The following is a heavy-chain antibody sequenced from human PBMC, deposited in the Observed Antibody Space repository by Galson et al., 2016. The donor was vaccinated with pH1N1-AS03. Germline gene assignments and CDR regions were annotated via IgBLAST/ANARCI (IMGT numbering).Heavy chain of an antibody. J-gene: IGHJ4*02. V-gene: IGHV1-69*05. CDR1: GGAFSIYA. CDR2: IVPIFGTP. CDR3: ARPRGESSSWYPFDH. D-gene: IGHD6-13*01. Sequence: SVKVSCKASGGAFSIYAINWVRQAPGQGLEWMGGIVPIFGTPSYAQKFQGRVTMTRDTSISTAYMELSRLRSDDTAVYYCARPRGESSSWYPFDHWGQGTLVTVSS.